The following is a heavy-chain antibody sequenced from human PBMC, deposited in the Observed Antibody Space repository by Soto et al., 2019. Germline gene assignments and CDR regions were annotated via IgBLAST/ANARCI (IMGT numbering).Heavy chain of an antibody. D-gene: IGHD6-13*01. CDR2: IYSGGST. CDR1: GFTVSSNY. CDR3: ASIAEAGTGWFDP. V-gene: IGHV3-66*01. J-gene: IGHJ5*02. Sequence: EVQLVESGGGLVQPGGSLRLSCAASGFTVSSNYMSWVRQAPGKGLEWVSVIYSGGSTYYADSVKGRFTISRDNSKNTLYLQMNSLRAEDTAVYYCASIAEAGTGWFDPWGQGTLVTVSS.